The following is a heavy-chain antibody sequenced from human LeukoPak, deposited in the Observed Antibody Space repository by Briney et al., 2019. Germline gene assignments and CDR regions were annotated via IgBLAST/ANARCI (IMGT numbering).Heavy chain of an antibody. V-gene: IGHV1-18*01. J-gene: IGHJ4*02. D-gene: IGHD4-23*01. CDR3: ARSRATEVTSDSDY. Sequence: AVPVSFKGSLCTFAKYGISWVGQAAARGRDGMGWISSYNGNTNYAQMLHDRVNMITDTSTSTAYMELRSLRPHAPAVYSCARSRATEVTSDSDYWGQGTLVTVSS. CDR2: ISSYNGNT. CDR1: LCTFAKYG.